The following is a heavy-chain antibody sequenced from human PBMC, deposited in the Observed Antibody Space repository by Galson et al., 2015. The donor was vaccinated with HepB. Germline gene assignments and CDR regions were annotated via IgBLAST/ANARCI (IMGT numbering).Heavy chain of an antibody. CDR3: ARLLGDGYNSGAIDY. D-gene: IGHD5-24*01. CDR1: LYSFTSYW. V-gene: IGHV5-10-1*01. J-gene: IGHJ4*02. Sequence: HSGADFKNPFYSLIISFNFSLYSFTSYWISCVRQIPFKGLYFMFIIYPIYSYTYYSPSFQFHVTISADKSISTAYLQWISLKASDTAMYYCARLLGDGYNSGAIDYWGQGTLVTVSS. CDR2: IYPIYSYT.